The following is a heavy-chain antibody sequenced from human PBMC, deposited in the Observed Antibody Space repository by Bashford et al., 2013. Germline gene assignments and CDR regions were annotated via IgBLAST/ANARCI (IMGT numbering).Heavy chain of an antibody. CDR3: ARNGSIPVSATGELDGPSTYNWFDP. Sequence: SETLSLTCSVSGGSISSGGDYGSWIRQLPGKGLEWIGFVYSSGYTHYNPSLKSRLSISLDTSKSHFSLRLTSVTAADTAVYYCARNGSIPVSATGELDGPSTYNWFDPWGQGTLVTVSS. J-gene: IGHJ5*02. CDR1: GGSISSGGDY. D-gene: IGHD6-19*01. V-gene: IGHV4-31*03. CDR2: VYSSGYT.